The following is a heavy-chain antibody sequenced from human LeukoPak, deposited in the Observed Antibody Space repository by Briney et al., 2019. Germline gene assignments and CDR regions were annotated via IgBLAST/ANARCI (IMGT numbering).Heavy chain of an antibody. Sequence: PGGSLRLSCAASGFTFSNSAMSWVRQAPGKGLEWVSTISGSSDSTDYADSMKGRFTISRDNSKNTLYLQMNSLRAEDTAVYYCAKDPKGYCSSTSCSAWGQGTLVTVSS. CDR3: AKDPKGYCSSTSCSA. D-gene: IGHD2-2*01. J-gene: IGHJ4*02. V-gene: IGHV3-23*01. CDR1: GFTFSNSA. CDR2: ISGSSDST.